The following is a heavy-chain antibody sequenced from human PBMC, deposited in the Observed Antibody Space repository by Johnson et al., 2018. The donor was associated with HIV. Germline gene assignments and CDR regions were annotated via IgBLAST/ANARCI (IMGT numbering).Heavy chain of an antibody. CDR3: ARGGITFGGIIAPGAFDI. J-gene: IGHJ3*02. D-gene: IGHD3-16*02. CDR1: GFTFDDYG. V-gene: IGHV3-30*02. CDR2: IRYDGSNK. Sequence: VQLVESGGGVVQPGRSLRLSCAASGFTFDDYGMSWVRQAPGKGLEWVAFIRYDGSNKYYADSVKGRFTISRDNSKNTLYLQMGSLRAEDMAVYYCARGGITFGGIIAPGAFDIWGQGTMVTVSS.